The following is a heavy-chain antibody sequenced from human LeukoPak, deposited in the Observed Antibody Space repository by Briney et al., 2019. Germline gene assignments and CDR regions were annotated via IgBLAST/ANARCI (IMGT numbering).Heavy chain of an antibody. J-gene: IGHJ4*02. CDR1: GFTLDDYG. Sequence: GGSLRLSCAASGFTLDDYGMSWVRQAPGTGREWVSGINWYGVRTGYADSVQGRFTIPSDNAKNTLYLQMNSLRAEDTALYHCAREGAAMVTDYWGQGTLVTVSS. CDR2: INWYGVRT. V-gene: IGHV3-20*01. CDR3: AREGAAMVTDY. D-gene: IGHD5-18*01.